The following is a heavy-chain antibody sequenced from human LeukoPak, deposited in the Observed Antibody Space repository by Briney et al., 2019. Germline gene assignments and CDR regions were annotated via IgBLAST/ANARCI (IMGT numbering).Heavy chain of an antibody. V-gene: IGHV3-15*01. CDR2: IKSKTDGGYT. CDR3: TTDTPHPYIAVAASRFDY. D-gene: IGHD6-19*01. CDR1: GFTFSNAW. Sequence: GGSLRLSCAASGFTFSNAWMSWVRQAPGKGLEWVGRIKSKTDGGYTDYAAPVKGRFTISSDNSKNTLYLQMNSLKTEDTAVYYCTTDTPHPYIAVAASRFDYWGQGTLVTVSS. J-gene: IGHJ4*02.